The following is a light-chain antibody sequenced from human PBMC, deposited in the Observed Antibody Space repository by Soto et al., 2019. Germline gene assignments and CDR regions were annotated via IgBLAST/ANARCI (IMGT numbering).Light chain of an antibody. CDR1: QSVSGY. J-gene: IGKJ4*01. CDR2: DAS. CDR3: QQRSNWPYLT. V-gene: IGKV3-11*01. Sequence: EIVLTQSPDTLSLSPGERATLSCRASQSVSGYLGWYQQKPGQAPRLLIYDASNRAYGVPARFRGSGSGTNFHLTIASLEPEDFAVYYCQQRSNWPYLTFGGGTRV.